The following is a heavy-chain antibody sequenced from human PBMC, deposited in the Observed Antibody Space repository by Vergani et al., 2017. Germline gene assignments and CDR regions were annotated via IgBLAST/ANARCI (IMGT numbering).Heavy chain of an antibody. CDR2: IYPGDSDT. D-gene: IGHD3-16*01. CDR1: GYNFPIHW. V-gene: IGHV5-51*01. CDR3: ARAQGFSYNYGSDY. J-gene: IGHJ4*02. Sequence: EVQLVQSGAEVKKPGESLKISCKASGYNFPIHWIGGVRQMPGKGLERMGVIYPGDSDTRYNLSFQGQVIISVDKSDSTVYLQWSNLKASDTAMYYCARAQGFSYNYGSDYWGQGTLVTVSS.